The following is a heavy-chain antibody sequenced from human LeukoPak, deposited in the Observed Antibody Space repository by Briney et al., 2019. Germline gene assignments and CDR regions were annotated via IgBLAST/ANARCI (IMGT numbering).Heavy chain of an antibody. Sequence: GGSLILSCAASGFTFSTYDMHWVCQAPGKGLEWVAFIRYDASNKYYGDSVKGRFTISRDNSENTLYLQMNSLGVEDTAVYYCAGDFDYWGQGTLVTVSS. CDR1: GFTFSTYD. J-gene: IGHJ4*02. CDR2: IRYDASNK. CDR3: AGDFDY. V-gene: IGHV3-30*02.